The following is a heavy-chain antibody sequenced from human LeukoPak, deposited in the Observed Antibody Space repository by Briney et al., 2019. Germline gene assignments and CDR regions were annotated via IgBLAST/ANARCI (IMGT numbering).Heavy chain of an antibody. J-gene: IGHJ4*02. CDR3: ARGDSGSYPIDY. D-gene: IGHD3-10*01. CDR2: IYYSGST. V-gene: IGHV4-39*07. Sequence: PSETLSLTCTVSGGSISSYYWSWIRQPPGKGLEWIGSIYYSGSTYYNPSLKSRVTISVDTSKNQFSLKLSSVTAADTAVYYCARGDSGSYPIDYWGQGTLVTVSS. CDR1: GGSISSYY.